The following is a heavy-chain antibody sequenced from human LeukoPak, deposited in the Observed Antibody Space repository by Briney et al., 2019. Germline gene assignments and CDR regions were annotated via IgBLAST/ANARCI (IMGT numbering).Heavy chain of an antibody. V-gene: IGHV4-59*12. CDR1: GGSISSFY. J-gene: IGHJ3*02. Sequence: SETLSLTCTVSGGSISSFYWSWIRQPPGKGLEWIGYIYYRGSTGYNPSLRSRVTLSVDTSRNQFSLKLTSVTAADTAMYYCARDPDVYCSSTSCIRGAFDIWGQGTMVTVSS. CDR2: IYYRGST. D-gene: IGHD2-2*01. CDR3: ARDPDVYCSSTSCIRGAFDI.